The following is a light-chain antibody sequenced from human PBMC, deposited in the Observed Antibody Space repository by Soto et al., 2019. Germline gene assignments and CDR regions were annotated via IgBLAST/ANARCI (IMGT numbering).Light chain of an antibody. CDR1: QSVSSSS. CDR2: GAS. CDR3: LQFDNSPLYT. Sequence: EIVLTQSAGTLSLSPGERATLSCRASQSVSSSSITWYQQKPGQAPRLLIYGASTRATGIPDRFSGSGSGTDFSLTISRLEPEDFAVYYCLQFDNSPLYTFGQGTKVDIK. V-gene: IGKV3-20*01. J-gene: IGKJ2*01.